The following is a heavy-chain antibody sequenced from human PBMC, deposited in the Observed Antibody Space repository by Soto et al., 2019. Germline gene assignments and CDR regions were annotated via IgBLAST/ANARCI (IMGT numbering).Heavy chain of an antibody. CDR3: ARGVTYYDILTGYSLFDY. J-gene: IGHJ4*02. V-gene: IGHV4-31*03. Sequence: QVQLQESGPGLVKPSQTLSLTCTVSGGSISSGGYYWSWIRQHPGKGLEWIGYIYYSGSTYYNPSLKSRVTISVDTSKNQFSLKLSSVTAADTAVYYCARGVTYYDILTGYSLFDYWGQGTLVTVSS. CDR1: GGSISSGGYY. D-gene: IGHD3-9*01. CDR2: IYYSGST.